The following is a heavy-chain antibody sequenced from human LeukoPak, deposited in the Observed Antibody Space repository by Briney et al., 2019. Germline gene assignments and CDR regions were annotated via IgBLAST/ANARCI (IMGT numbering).Heavy chain of an antibody. V-gene: IGHV3-21*01. J-gene: IGHJ4*02. CDR1: GFSFTSYS. CDR2: ISSSSSDYI. D-gene: IGHD3-22*01. CDR3: ARGPYYYDSGGFYHY. Sequence: PGGSLRLSCVASGFSFTSYSMNWVRQAPGKGLAWVSSISSSSSDYINYADSVKGRFTISKDNAKNSLYLQMNSLRAEDTAVYYCARGPYYYDSGGFYHYWGQGTLVSVSS.